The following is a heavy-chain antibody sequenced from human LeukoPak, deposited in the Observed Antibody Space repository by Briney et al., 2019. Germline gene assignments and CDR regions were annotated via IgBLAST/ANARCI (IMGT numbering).Heavy chain of an antibody. CDR3: ARAVAGKWELPPRLDY. CDR2: INHSGST. D-gene: IGHD1-26*01. Sequence: PSETLSLTCAVYGGSFSGYYWSWIRQPPGKGLEWIGEINHSGSTNYNPSLKSRVTISVDTSKNQLSLKLSSVTAADTAVYYCARAVAGKWELPPRLDYWGQGTLVTVSS. V-gene: IGHV4-34*01. CDR1: GGSFSGYY. J-gene: IGHJ4*02.